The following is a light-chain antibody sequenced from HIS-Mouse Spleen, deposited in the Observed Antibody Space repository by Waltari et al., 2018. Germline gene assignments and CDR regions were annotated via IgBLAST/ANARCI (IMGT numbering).Light chain of an antibody. J-gene: IGLJ2*01. CDR3: CSYAGSSTLV. Sequence: QSALTKPASVSGSPGQSITISCTGTSSDVGRYNLVSWYQQHPGKAPKLMIYEGSKRPSGVSNRFSGSKSGNTASLTISGLQAEDEADYYCCSYAGSSTLVFGGGTKLTVL. V-gene: IGLV2-23*01. CDR1: SSDVGRYNL. CDR2: EGS.